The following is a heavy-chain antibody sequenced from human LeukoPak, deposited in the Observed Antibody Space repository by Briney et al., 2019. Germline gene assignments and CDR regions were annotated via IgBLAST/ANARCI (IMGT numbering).Heavy chain of an antibody. CDR3: ARDRFGVVAEE. Sequence: GGSLRLSCAASGFTFSSYSMNWVRQAPGKGLEWVSSISSSSSYIYYADSVKGRFTISRDNAKNSLYLQMNSLRVEDTAVYYCARDRFGVVAEEWGQGTLVIVSS. CDR1: GFTFSSYS. D-gene: IGHD3-22*01. J-gene: IGHJ4*02. CDR2: ISSSSSYI. V-gene: IGHV3-21*01.